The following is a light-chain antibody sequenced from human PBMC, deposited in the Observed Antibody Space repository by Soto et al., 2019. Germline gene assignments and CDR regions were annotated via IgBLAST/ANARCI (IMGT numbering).Light chain of an antibody. CDR3: QQSYSTPPYT. CDR2: AAS. CDR1: QSISSY. V-gene: IGKV1-39*01. Sequence: DIQMTKSPSSLSASVGDRVTITCRASQSISSYLNWYPQKPGKAPKLLIYAASSVQSGVPSRFSGSGSGTDFTRTISSLQPEEMATYYCQQSYSTPPYTFGEGTKLEIK. J-gene: IGKJ2*01.